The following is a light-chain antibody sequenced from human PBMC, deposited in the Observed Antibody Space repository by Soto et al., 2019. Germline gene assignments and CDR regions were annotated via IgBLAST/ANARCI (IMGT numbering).Light chain of an antibody. J-gene: IGLJ2*01. Sequence: QSALTQPPSASGSPGQSVTISCTGTSSDVGGYNYVSWYQQHPGKAPKLMIYEVAKRPSGVPDRFSGSKSGNTASLTVAGLQPEDEADYYCSSYAGGNNVIFGGGTKLTVL. CDR2: EVA. CDR1: SSDVGGYNY. CDR3: SSYAGGNNVI. V-gene: IGLV2-8*01.